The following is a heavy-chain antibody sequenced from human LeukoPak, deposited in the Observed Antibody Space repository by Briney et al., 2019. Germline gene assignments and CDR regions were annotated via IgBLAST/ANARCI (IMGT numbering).Heavy chain of an antibody. CDR3: AKDTTAWWYHRAYMNV. J-gene: IGHJ6*03. V-gene: IGHV3-23*01. CDR2: ISGSGDKT. Sequence: GGSLRLSCAASGFTFSSYAMSWVRQAPGKGLEWVAAISGSGDKTYHADSVKGRFTISKDNSENRLSLQMDSLRAEDTAVYFCAKDTTAWWYHRAYMNVWGKGTTVTVSS. CDR1: GFTFSSYA. D-gene: IGHD2-15*01.